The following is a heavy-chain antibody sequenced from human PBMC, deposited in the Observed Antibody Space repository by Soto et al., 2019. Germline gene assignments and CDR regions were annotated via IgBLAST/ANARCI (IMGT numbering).Heavy chain of an antibody. J-gene: IGHJ4*02. Sequence: QVQLQQWGAGLLKPSETLSLTCAVYGGSFSGYYWSWIRQPPGKGLEWIGEINHSGSTNYNPSLTSRVTISLDTSKNQFSLKLSSVTASDTAGYYCARGLRFEDLYRGQGTLVTVSS. CDR2: INHSGST. CDR3: ARGLRFEDLY. CDR1: GGSFSGYY. D-gene: IGHD3-10*01. V-gene: IGHV4-34*01.